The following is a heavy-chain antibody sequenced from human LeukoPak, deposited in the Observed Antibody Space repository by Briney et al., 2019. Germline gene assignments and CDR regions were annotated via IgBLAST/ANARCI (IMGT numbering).Heavy chain of an antibody. CDR2: IYNSGST. Sequence: PSETLSLTCTVSGGSIITDNSYWAWIRQPAGKGLEWIGYIYNSGSTNYSPSLKSRVTISMDTSKNQLSLQLTSVTAADTAVYYCARHGGFLEWLFSFDSWGQGTLVTVSS. V-gene: IGHV4-61*09. J-gene: IGHJ4*02. D-gene: IGHD3-3*01. CDR3: ARHGGFLEWLFSFDS. CDR1: GGSIITDNSY.